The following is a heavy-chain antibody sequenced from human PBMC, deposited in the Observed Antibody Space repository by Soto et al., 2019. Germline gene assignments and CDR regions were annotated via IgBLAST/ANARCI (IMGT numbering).Heavy chain of an antibody. CDR1: GRSISSSSYY. J-gene: IGHJ6*03. Sequence: SETLSLTCRVSGRSISSSSYYWGWIRQPPGKWLEWIGSIYYSGSTYYNPSLKSRVTISVDTSKNQFSLKLSSVTAADTAVYYCAGYYDFWSGRRDYYYMDVWGKGTTVTVSS. CDR2: IYYSGST. V-gene: IGHV4-39*01. CDR3: AGYYDFWSGRRDYYYMDV. D-gene: IGHD3-3*01.